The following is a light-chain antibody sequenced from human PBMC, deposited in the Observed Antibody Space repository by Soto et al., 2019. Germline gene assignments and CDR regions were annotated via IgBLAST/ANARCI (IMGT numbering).Light chain of an antibody. CDR3: QQTYSSPIT. Sequence: DIQMTQSPSTLSASVGDSVTTPCRASQSISSWLAWYQQKPGKAPKLLISAASILQSGVPSRFSGSGSGTDFTLTISNLQPEDFAGYYCQQTYSSPITFGQGTRLEIK. J-gene: IGKJ5*01. V-gene: IGKV1-39*01. CDR2: AAS. CDR1: QSISSW.